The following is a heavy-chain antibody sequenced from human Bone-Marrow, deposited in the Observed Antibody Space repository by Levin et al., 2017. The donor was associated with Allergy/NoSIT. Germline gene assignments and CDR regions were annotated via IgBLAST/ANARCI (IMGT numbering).Heavy chain of an antibody. D-gene: IGHD3-10*01. V-gene: IGHV3-23*01. CDR1: GFSFHSNA. CDR3: AKARGSWDYYYGMDV. CDR2: ISATSATT. Sequence: GGSLRLSCGDSGFSFHSNAMNWVRQTPGKGLEWVATISATSATTYYTDSVKGRFTISRDNSKNTLYLQMNSLTDEDTAIYYCAKARGSWDYYYGMDVCGQGTTVTVSS. J-gene: IGHJ6*02.